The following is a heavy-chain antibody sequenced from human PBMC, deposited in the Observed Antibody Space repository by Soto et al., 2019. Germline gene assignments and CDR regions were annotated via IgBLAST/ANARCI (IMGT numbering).Heavy chain of an antibody. D-gene: IGHD4-17*01. CDR3: AKDRSTAVTASYYYGMDV. CDR2: ISYDGGNK. V-gene: IGHV3-30*18. Sequence: QVQLVESGGGVVQPGRSLRLSCAASGFTFSSYGMHWVRQAPGKGLEWVAVISYDGGNKYYADSVKGRFTISRDNSKNTLYLQMNSLRAEDTAVYYCAKDRSTAVTASYYYGMDVW. J-gene: IGHJ6*01. CDR1: GFTFSSYG.